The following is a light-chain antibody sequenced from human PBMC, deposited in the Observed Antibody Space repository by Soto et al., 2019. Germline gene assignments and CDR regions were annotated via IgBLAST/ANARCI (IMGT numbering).Light chain of an antibody. CDR2: GNS. J-gene: IGLJ1*01. V-gene: IGLV1-40*01. Sequence: QLVLTQPPSVSGAPGQRVTISCTGTSSNIGAGKDVHWYQQLPGTAPKLLIYGNSNRPSGVPDRFSGSKSGTSASLAITGLQAEDEADYYCQSYDSSLSGYVFGTGTKLTVL. CDR3: QSYDSSLSGYV. CDR1: SSNIGAGKD.